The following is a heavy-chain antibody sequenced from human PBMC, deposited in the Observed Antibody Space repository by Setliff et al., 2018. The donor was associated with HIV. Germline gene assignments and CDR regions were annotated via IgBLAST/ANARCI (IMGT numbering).Heavy chain of an antibody. V-gene: IGHV4-31*03. J-gene: IGHJ6*03. D-gene: IGHD6-13*01. CDR3: ARHGGRQLAYYYYYMDV. CDR1: GGSISSGGYY. Sequence: SETLSLTCSVSGGSISSGGYYWSWIRQHPGKGLEWIGYIYYSGSTYYNPSLKSRVTISLDTSKNQFSLKLSSVTAADTAVYYCARHGGRQLAYYYYYMDVWGKGTTVTVSS. CDR2: IYYSGST.